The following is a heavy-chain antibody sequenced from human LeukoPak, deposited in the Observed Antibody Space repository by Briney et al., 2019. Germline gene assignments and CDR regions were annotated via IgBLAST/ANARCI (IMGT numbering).Heavy chain of an antibody. CDR3: AREGTVVTLSDAFDI. Sequence: PGGSLRLSCAASGFTFSSYGMNWVRQAPGKGLEWVSSISSSSSYIYYADSVKGRFTISRDNAKNSLYLQMNSLRAEDTAVYYCAREGTVVTLSDAFDIWGQGTMVTVSS. CDR1: GFTFSSYG. J-gene: IGHJ3*02. CDR2: ISSSSSYI. V-gene: IGHV3-21*01. D-gene: IGHD4-23*01.